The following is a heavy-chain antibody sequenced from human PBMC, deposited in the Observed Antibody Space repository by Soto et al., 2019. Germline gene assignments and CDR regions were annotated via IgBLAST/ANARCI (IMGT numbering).Heavy chain of an antibody. CDR3: HGNGY. CDR1: GFSVTANY. Sequence: GGSLRLSCEVSGFSVTANYMSWVRQAPGKGLEWVSVIYSGGSTYYIDSVKGRFSISRDISKNTLYLQMNSLRAEDTAVYYCHGNGYWGREPWSPSPQ. V-gene: IGHV3-53*01. J-gene: IGHJ4*02. CDR2: IYSGGST.